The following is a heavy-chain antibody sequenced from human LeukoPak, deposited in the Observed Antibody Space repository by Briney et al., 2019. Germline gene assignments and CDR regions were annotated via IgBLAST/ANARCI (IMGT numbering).Heavy chain of an antibody. V-gene: IGHV3-66*01. D-gene: IGHD3-10*01. Sequence: LEXVXVIYSXGSTXYADXVXGRFTISRDNSKNTLFLQMNSLXXXDTAVYYXARXGSRYFXXXGQGTLVTVST. J-gene: IGHJ4*02. CDR3: ARXGSRYFXX. CDR2: IYSXGST.